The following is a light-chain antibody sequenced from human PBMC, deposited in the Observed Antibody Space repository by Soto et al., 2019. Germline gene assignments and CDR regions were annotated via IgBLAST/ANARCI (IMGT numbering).Light chain of an antibody. J-gene: IGKJ4*01. V-gene: IGKV3-11*01. Sequence: EIVLTQSPATLSLSPGERATLSCRASQSVSSYLAWYQQKPGQAPRLLIYDASNRATGIPARFSGSGSGTAFTLTIGSLEPEDFAVYYCQQRSNWQLTFGGGTKVEIK. CDR1: QSVSSY. CDR3: QQRSNWQLT. CDR2: DAS.